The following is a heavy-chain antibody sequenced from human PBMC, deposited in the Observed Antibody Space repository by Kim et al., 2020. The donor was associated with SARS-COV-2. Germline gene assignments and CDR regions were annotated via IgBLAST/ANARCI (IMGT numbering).Heavy chain of an antibody. CDR3: ARGLQGVVAATRDHDP. D-gene: IGHD2-15*01. J-gene: IGHJ5*02. V-gene: IGHV4-34*01. Sequence: SLKSRVTISVDTSKNQFSLKLSSVTAADTAVYYCARGLQGVVAATRDHDPWGQGTLVTVSS.